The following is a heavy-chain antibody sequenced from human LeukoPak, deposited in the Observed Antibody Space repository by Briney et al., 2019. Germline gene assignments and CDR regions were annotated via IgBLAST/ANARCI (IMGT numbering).Heavy chain of an antibody. D-gene: IGHD1-1*01. J-gene: IGHJ5*02. CDR2: ISSSSSTI. CDR1: GFTFSSYS. V-gene: IGHV3-48*01. CDR3: ARGTTFRMERGAFDP. Sequence: PGRSLRLSCAASGFTFSSYSMNWVRQAPGKGLEWVSYISSSSSTIYYADSVKGRFTISRDNAKNSLYLQMNSLRAEDTAVYYCARGTTFRMERGAFDPWGQGTLVTVSS.